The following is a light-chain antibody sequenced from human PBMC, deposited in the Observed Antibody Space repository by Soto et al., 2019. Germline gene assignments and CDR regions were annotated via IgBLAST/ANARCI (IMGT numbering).Light chain of an antibody. J-gene: IGLJ1*01. CDR3: SSYTSSSTYV. CDR1: SSDVGGYNY. CDR2: DVS. V-gene: IGLV2-14*04. Sequence: SRGLLVIISRTRTSSDVGGYNYVSWYQQHPGKAPKLMIYDVSNRPSGVSNRFSGSKSGNTASLTISGLQAEDEADYYCSSYTSSSTYVFGTGTKVTVL.